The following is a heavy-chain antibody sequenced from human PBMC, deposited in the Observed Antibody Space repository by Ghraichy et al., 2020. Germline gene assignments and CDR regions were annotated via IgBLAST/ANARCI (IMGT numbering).Heavy chain of an antibody. CDR3: AKDIRAGRFGELAGGMDV. D-gene: IGHD3-10*01. J-gene: IGHJ6*02. V-gene: IGHV3-9*01. CDR2: ITRNSGSI. Sequence: GGSLRLSCAASGFTFDDYAMHWVRQAPGKGLEWVSVITRNSGSIGSADSVKGRFTISRDTAKNSLYLQMNSLRDEDTALYYCAKDIRAGRFGELAGGMDVWGQGTTVTV. CDR1: GFTFDDYA.